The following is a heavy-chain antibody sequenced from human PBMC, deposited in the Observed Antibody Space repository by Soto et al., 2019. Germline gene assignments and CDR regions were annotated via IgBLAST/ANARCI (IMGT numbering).Heavy chain of an antibody. Sequence: PGGSLRLSCAASGFTFSSYAMSWVRQAPGKGLEWVSAISGSGGSTYYADSVKGRFTISRDNSKNTLYLQMNSLRAEDTAVYYCAKGDEYSSSFSPNFDYWGQGTLVTVSS. D-gene: IGHD6-6*01. CDR2: ISGSGGST. CDR1: GFTFSSYA. CDR3: AKGDEYSSSFSPNFDY. J-gene: IGHJ4*02. V-gene: IGHV3-23*01.